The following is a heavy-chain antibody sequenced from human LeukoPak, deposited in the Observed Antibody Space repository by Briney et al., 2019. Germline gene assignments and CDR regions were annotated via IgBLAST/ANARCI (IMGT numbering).Heavy chain of an antibody. D-gene: IGHD6-19*01. CDR2: IDPSDSYT. CDR1: GYSFTSYW. V-gene: IGHV5-10-1*01. Sequence: GESLKISCKGSGYSFTSYWISWVRQMPGKGLEWMGRIDPSDSYTNYSPSFQGHVTISADKSISTAYLQWSSLKASDTAMYYCARPSGYSNGWDAFDIWGQGTMVTVSS. CDR3: ARPSGYSNGWDAFDI. J-gene: IGHJ3*02.